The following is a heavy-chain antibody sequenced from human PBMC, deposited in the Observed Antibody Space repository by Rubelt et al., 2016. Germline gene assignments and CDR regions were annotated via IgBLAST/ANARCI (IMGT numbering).Heavy chain of an antibody. CDR3: ARGPGFTVVTAFDI. V-gene: IGHV3-30*04. D-gene: IGHD2-21*02. Sequence: QVQLVESGGGVVQPGRSLRLSCAASGFTFSSYAMHWVRQAPGKGLEWVGVISYDGSSKYYADSVKGRFTISRDSSNNIPYLQMNSRRGADTSEYDCARGPGFTVVTAFDIWGQGTMVTVSS. J-gene: IGHJ3*02. CDR1: GFTFSSYA. CDR2: ISYDGSSK.